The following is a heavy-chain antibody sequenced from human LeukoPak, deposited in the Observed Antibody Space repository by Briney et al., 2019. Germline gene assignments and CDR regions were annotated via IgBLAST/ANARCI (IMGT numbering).Heavy chain of an antibody. CDR2: IYHSGST. V-gene: IGHV4-30-2*01. CDR1: GGSISSGGYS. J-gene: IGHJ6*02. D-gene: IGHD6-19*01. Sequence: PSQTLSLTCAVSGGSISSGGYSWSWIRQPPGKGLEWIGYIYHSGSTYYNPSLKSRVTISVDRSKNQFSLKLSSVTAADTAVYYCASGYSSGWSKMDVWGQGTTVTVSS. CDR3: ASGYSSGWSKMDV.